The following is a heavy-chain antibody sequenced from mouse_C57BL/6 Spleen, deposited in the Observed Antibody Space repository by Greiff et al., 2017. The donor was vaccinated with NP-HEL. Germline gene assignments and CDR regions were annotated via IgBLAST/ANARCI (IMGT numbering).Heavy chain of an antibody. CDR2: IYPGDGDT. CDR1: GYAFSSSW. Sequence: QVQLQQSGPELVKPGASVKISCKASGYAFSSSWMNWVKQRPGKGLEWIGRIYPGDGDTNYNGKFKGKATLTADKSSSTAYMQLSSLTSEDSAVYFCARWVDYDPYYFDYWGKGTTLTVSS. V-gene: IGHV1-82*01. D-gene: IGHD2-4*01. CDR3: ARWVDYDPYYFDY. J-gene: IGHJ2*01.